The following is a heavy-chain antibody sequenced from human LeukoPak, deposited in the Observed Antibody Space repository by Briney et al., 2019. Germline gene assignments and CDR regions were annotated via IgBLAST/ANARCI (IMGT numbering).Heavy chain of an antibody. Sequence: ASVKVSCKVSGYTLTELSMHWVRQAPGKGLEWMGGFDPEDGETIYAQKFQGRVTMTEDTSTDTAYMELSSLRSEDTAVYYCATDYSLYCSSTSCYFSRGQGTLVTVSS. J-gene: IGHJ4*02. V-gene: IGHV1-24*01. CDR3: ATDYSLYCSSTSCYFS. CDR2: FDPEDGET. CDR1: GYTLTELS. D-gene: IGHD2-2*01.